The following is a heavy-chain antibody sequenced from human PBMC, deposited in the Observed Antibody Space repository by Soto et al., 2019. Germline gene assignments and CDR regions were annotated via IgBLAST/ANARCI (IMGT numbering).Heavy chain of an antibody. Sequence: EVQLVQSGGGVVQPGGSLRLSCAASGFSVNNNYMSWVSQAPGKGLEWVSVIYSGGSTYYADSVKGRFTISRDNSKNTLYLQMNSLRAEDTAVYYCARDSTAYYYLDVWGKGTTVIVSS. D-gene: IGHD2-2*01. CDR2: IYSGGST. CDR3: ARDSTAYYYLDV. V-gene: IGHV3-66*01. CDR1: GFSVNNNY. J-gene: IGHJ6*03.